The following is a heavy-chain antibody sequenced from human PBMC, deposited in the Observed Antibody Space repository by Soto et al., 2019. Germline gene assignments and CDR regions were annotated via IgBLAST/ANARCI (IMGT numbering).Heavy chain of an antibody. CDR2: IGTAGDT. Sequence: GGSLRLSCAASGFTFSSYDMHWVRQATGKGLEWVSAIGTAGDTYYPGSVKGRFTISRENAKNSLYLQMNSLRAEDTAVYYCARGFGELFVDYWGQGTLVTVSS. CDR1: GFTFSSYD. J-gene: IGHJ4*02. CDR3: ARGFGELFVDY. V-gene: IGHV3-13*01. D-gene: IGHD3-10*01.